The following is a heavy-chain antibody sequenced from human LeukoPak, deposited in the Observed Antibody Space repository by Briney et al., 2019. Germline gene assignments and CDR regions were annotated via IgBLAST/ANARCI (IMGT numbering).Heavy chain of an antibody. D-gene: IGHD6-13*01. J-gene: IGHJ4*02. CDR2: IIPIFGTA. CDR1: GGTFSSYA. V-gene: IGHV1-69*13. Sequence: SVKVPCKASGGTFSSYAISWVRQAPGQGLEWMGGIIPIFGTANYAQKFQGRVTITADESTSTAYMELSSLRSEDTAVYYCCGWEQQLPQVSLAIWGQGTLVTVSS. CDR3: CGWEQQLPQVSLAI.